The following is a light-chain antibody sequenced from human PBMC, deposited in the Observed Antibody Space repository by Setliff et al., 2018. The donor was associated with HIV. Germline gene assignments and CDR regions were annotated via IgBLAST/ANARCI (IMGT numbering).Light chain of an antibody. V-gene: IGLV2-14*01. Sequence: QSALAQPASVSGSPGQSITISCTGTGSDVGRYNYVSWYQHHPGKAPTLMIYEVSNRPSGVSNRFSGSKSGNTASLTITGLQADDEADYYCSSYTSITTVVFGGGTKVTVL. CDR1: GSDVGRYNY. CDR2: EVS. CDR3: SSYTSITTVV. J-gene: IGLJ2*01.